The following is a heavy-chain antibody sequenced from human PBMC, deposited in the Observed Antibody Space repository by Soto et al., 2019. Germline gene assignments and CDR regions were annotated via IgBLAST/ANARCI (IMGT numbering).Heavy chain of an antibody. D-gene: IGHD2-15*01. Sequence: PSETLSLTCAVYGGSSCGYYWSWIRQPPGKGLEWIGEINHSGSTNYNPSLKSRVTISVDTSKNQFSLKLGSVTAADTAVYYCARSPTSRWYQKDYFDYWGQGTLVTVSS. V-gene: IGHV4-34*01. CDR1: GGSSCGYY. CDR3: ARSPTSRWYQKDYFDY. J-gene: IGHJ4*02. CDR2: INHSGST.